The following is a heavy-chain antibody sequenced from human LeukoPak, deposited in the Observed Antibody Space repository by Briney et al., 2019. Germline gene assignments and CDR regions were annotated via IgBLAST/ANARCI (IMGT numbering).Heavy chain of an antibody. V-gene: IGHV4-59*01. D-gene: IGHD3-22*01. Sequence: MTSETLSLTCTVSGGSISSYYWSWIRQPPGKGLEWIGYIYYSGSTNYNPSLKSRVTISVDTSKNQFSLKLSSVTAADTAVYYCARGMIVGPNWFDPWGQGTLVTVSS. CDR1: GGSISSYY. CDR3: ARGMIVGPNWFDP. J-gene: IGHJ5*02. CDR2: IYYSGST.